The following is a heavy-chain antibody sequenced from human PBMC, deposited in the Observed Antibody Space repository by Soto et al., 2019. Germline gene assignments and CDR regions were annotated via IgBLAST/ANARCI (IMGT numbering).Heavy chain of an antibody. CDR1: GYSFATSG. CDR3: ARAGQYYDSSGYVN. V-gene: IGHV1-18*01. J-gene: IGHJ4*02. CDR2: ISVYNGNT. Sequence: QVKLVQSGTEVKKPGASLKVSCKASGYSFATSGISWVRQAPGQGLEWMGWISVYNGNTNYAQKLHDRVTMTTDTSTTTAYLELRSLRSDDTAVYYCARAGQYYDSSGYVNWGQGTLVTVSS. D-gene: IGHD3-22*01.